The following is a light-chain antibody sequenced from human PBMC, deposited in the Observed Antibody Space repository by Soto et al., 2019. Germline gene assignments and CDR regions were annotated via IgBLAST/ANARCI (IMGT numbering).Light chain of an antibody. V-gene: IGKV1-39*01. CDR2: GAT. J-gene: IGKJ1*01. CDR1: QSINIF. CDR3: QQSFGVPRT. Sequence: DIQMTQSPSSLSASVGDTVTITCRANQSINIFLNWYQQRPGKAPKLLISGATSLQSGVPSRFRGSGSGTDFTFTLSDMQPEDFATYYCQQSFGVPRTFGQGTTVDFK.